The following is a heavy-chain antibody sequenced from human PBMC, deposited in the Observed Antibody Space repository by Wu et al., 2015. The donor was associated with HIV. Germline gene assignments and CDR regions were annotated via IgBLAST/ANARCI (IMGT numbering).Heavy chain of an antibody. Sequence: QVQLLQSGAEVKNPGSSVRVSCKTSGATFISYALSWVRQAPGQGLEWMGRLIPMYGTANYAQRFQGRVTITADESTSTAYMDVSSLRYDDTAVYYCAGGGERTSMDPFDFWGQGTLVTVSS. CDR3: AGGGERTSMDPFDF. CDR1: GATFISYA. CDR2: LIPMYGTA. J-gene: IGHJ4*02. V-gene: IGHV1-69*13. D-gene: IGHD5-18*01.